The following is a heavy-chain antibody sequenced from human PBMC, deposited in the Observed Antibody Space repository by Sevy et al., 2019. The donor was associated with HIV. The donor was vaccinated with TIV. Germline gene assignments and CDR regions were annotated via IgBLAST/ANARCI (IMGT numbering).Heavy chain of an antibody. Sequence: GGSLRLSCAASGFIFSNYNMHWVRQAPGKGLEWVSFISSSSNDIYYADSVKGRFTISRDNAKNSLYLQMNSLRAGDTAVYYCARKMERLAPDYWGQGTLVTVSS. V-gene: IGHV3-21*01. CDR3: ARKMERLAPDY. D-gene: IGHD1-1*01. CDR2: ISSSSNDI. CDR1: GFIFSNYN. J-gene: IGHJ4*02.